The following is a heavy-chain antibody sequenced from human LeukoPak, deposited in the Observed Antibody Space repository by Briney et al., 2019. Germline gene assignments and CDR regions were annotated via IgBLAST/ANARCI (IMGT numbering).Heavy chain of an antibody. CDR1: GYTSTMYA. J-gene: IGHJ4*02. D-gene: IGHD6-13*01. CDR3: AREEDSSSFDY. V-gene: IGHV1-18*04. Sequence: ASVNVSRKASGYTSTMYATSWVRPAPGRGREWMGWISAYNGNTNYAQNLQGRVTMTTDTSTSTAYMELRSLRSDDTAVYYCAREEDSSSFDYWGQGTLVTVSS. CDR2: ISAYNGNT.